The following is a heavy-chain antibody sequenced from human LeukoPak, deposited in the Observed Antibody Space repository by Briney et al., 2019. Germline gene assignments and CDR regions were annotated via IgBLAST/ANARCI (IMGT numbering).Heavy chain of an antibody. CDR2: ISSSGSTI. V-gene: IGHV3-48*03. Sequence: GGSLRLSCAASGFTFSSYEMNWVRQAPGKGLEWVSYISSSGSTIYYADSVKGRFTISRDNTKNSLYLQMNSLRAEDTAVYYCAREPYYYGMDVWGQGTTVTVSS. CDR1: GFTFSSYE. CDR3: AREPYYYGMDV. J-gene: IGHJ6*02.